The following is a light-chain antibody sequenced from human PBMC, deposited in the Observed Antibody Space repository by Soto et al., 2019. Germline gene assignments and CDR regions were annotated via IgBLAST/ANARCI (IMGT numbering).Light chain of an antibody. CDR1: QTISNY. Sequence: DIQMTQSPSSLSASVGDRVTMACRASQTISNYVNWYQQKPGKAPNLLLFGASGLQSGVPSRFTGSRSGTDFTLTINGLQPEDFATYYCQQSYNTPRTFGQGTKVEIK. CDR2: GAS. V-gene: IGKV1-39*01. J-gene: IGKJ1*01. CDR3: QQSYNTPRT.